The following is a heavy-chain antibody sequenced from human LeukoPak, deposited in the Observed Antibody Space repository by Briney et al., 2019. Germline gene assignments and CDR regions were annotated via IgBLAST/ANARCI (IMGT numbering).Heavy chain of an antibody. D-gene: IGHD3-10*01. J-gene: IGHJ3*02. CDR2: INHSGST. Sequence: SETLSLTCAVYGGSFSGYYWSWIRQPPGKGLEWIGEINHSGSTNCNPSLKSRVTISVDTSKNQFSLKLSSVTAADTAVYYCARTHYYGSGSYLDAFDIWGQGTMVTVSS. CDR3: ARTHYYGSGSYLDAFDI. V-gene: IGHV4-34*01. CDR1: GGSFSGYY.